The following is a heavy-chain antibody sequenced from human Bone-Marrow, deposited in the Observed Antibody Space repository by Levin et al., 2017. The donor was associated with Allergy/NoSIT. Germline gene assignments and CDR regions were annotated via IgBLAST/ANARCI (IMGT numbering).Heavy chain of an antibody. CDR1: GFTFSSYW. Sequence: GGSLRLSCAASGFTFSSYWMSWVRQAPGKGLEWVANIKQDGSEKYYVDSVKGRFTISRDNAKNSLYLQMNSLRAEDTAVYYCARDQVPMVAAKWVTPYYYYGMDVWGQGTTVTVSS. V-gene: IGHV3-7*01. D-gene: IGHD2-15*01. CDR2: IKQDGSEK. J-gene: IGHJ6*02. CDR3: ARDQVPMVAAKWVTPYYYYGMDV.